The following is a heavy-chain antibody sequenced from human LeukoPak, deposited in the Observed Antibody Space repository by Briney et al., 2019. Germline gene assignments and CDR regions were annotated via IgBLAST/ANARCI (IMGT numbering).Heavy chain of an antibody. J-gene: IGHJ4*02. V-gene: IGHV4-39*01. CDR3: ARLLVEIYFGYYFDY. CDR1: GGSISSSSYY. CDR2: IYYSGST. D-gene: IGHD3-9*01. Sequence: PSETLSLTCTVSGGSISSSSYYWGWIRQPPGKGLEWIGSIYYSGSTYYNPSLKSRVTISVDTSKNQFSLKLSSVTAADTAVYYCARLLVEIYFGYYFDYWGQGTLVTVSS.